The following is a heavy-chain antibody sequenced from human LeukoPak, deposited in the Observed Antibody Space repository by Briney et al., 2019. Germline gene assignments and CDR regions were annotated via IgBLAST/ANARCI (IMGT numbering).Heavy chain of an antibody. D-gene: IGHD4-17*01. CDR3: ARTYGDYPNYYFDY. CDR2: ISPSGGST. CDR1: GYTFTSYY. Sequence: ASVKVSCKASGYTFTSYYIHWVRQAPGQGLEWMGIISPSGGSTSYAQKFQGRVAMTRDTSTSTVYMELRSLRSEDTAVYYCARTYGDYPNYYFDYWGQGTLVTVSS. V-gene: IGHV1-46*01. J-gene: IGHJ4*02.